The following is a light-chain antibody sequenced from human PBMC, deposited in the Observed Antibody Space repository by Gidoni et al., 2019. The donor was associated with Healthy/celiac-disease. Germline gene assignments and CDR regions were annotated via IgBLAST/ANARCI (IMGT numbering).Light chain of an antibody. CDR3: QQYNSWPPLYT. V-gene: IGKV3-15*01. J-gene: IGKJ2*01. Sequence: EIVMTHSPATLSVSPGERATLSCRASQSVSRNLAWYQQKPGQAPRLLIYGASTRATGIPARPSGSGSGTEFTLTISSLQSEDFAVYYCQQYNSWPPLYTFGQGTKLEIK. CDR2: GAS. CDR1: QSVSRN.